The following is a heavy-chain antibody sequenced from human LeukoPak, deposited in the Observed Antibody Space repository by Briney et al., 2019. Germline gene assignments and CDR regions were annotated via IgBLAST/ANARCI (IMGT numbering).Heavy chain of an antibody. CDR3: SRGSYNSGGTSDY. D-gene: IGHD2-15*01. J-gene: IGHJ4*02. Sequence: PGGSLRLSCAASGFTFSDYSMNWVRQAPGKGLEWVSYISTSGNYIYYADSVKGRFTISRDNAKNSLYLQMNSLRAEDTAVYYCSRGSYNSGGTSDYWGQGNLATVSS. V-gene: IGHV3-21*01. CDR2: ISTSGNYI. CDR1: GFTFSDYS.